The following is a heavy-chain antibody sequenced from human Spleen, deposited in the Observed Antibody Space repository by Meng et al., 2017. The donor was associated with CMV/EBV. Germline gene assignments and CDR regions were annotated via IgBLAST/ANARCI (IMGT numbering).Heavy chain of an antibody. Sequence: SVTCAAYGGPFIGYYWDWIGQSPGKGLEWIKEINHAGGTNYNLSLKSRVTISVDKSKNQFSLKVTFVTAADTAVYYCARGRVTDFDYWGQGTLVTVSS. CDR1: GGPFIGYY. J-gene: IGHJ4*02. V-gene: IGHV4-34*01. CDR3: ARGRVTDFDY. CDR2: INHAGGT. D-gene: IGHD2-21*02.